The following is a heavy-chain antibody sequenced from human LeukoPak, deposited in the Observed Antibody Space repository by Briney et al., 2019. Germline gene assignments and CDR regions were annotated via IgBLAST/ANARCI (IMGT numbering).Heavy chain of an antibody. J-gene: IGHJ4*02. CDR2: ISSSSSYI. D-gene: IGHD6-19*01. Sequence: GSLRLSCAASGFTFSSYSMNWVRQAPGKGLEWVSSISSSSSYIYYADSVKGRFTISRDNAKNSLYLQMSSLRAEDTAVYYCAKDISSSGWYYVDYWGQGTLVTVSS. CDR1: GFTFSSYS. CDR3: AKDISSSGWYYVDY. V-gene: IGHV3-21*01.